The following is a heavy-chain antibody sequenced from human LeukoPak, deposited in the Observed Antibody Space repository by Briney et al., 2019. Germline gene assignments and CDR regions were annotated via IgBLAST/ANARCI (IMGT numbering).Heavy chain of an antibody. CDR1: GFTFSSYG. CDR2: IWYDGSNK. J-gene: IGHJ4*02. CDR3: AREARGYSYSYDY. Sequence: PGGSLRLSCAASGFTFSSYGMHWVRQAPGKGLEWVAVIWYDGSNKYYADSVKGRFTISRDNSKNTMYLQMNSLRVDDTAVYYCAREARGYSYSYDYWGQGILVTVSS. V-gene: IGHV3-30*19. D-gene: IGHD5-18*01.